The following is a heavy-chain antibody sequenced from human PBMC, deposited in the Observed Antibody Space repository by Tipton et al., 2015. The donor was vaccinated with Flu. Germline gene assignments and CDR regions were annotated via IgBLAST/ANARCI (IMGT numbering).Heavy chain of an antibody. V-gene: IGHV3-73*01. J-gene: IGHJ4*02. CDR2: IRDKANNYAT. D-gene: IGHD6-19*01. CDR3: MSRSSVAGTFFEY. CDR1: GFTFSGSA. Sequence: SLRLSCAASGFTFSGSAMHWVRQASGIGLEWVGRIRDKANNYATEYAAPVKGRFTISRDDSKNTAYLQMNSLKTEDTAVYYCMSRSSVAGTFFEYWGQGALVTVSS.